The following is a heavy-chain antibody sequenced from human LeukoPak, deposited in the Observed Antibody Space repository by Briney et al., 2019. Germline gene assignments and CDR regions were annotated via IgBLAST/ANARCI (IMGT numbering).Heavy chain of an antibody. CDR2: IWYDGSNK. CDR3: ARDYVGSTRLAGDL. Sequence: PGRSLRLSCAGSGFTFNSYGIHWVRQAPGKGLKGLGDIWYDGSNKYYVDSVKGRFTVSRDNSKNTAYLQMNSLRAEDTAVYYCARDYVGSTRLAGDLWGQGTLVIVST. D-gene: IGHD1-26*01. J-gene: IGHJ5*02. CDR1: GFTFNSYG. V-gene: IGHV3-33*01.